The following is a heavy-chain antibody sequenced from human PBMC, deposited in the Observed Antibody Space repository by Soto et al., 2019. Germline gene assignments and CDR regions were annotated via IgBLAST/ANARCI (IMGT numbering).Heavy chain of an antibody. CDR3: ARGACSGGSCYPYNWFDT. CDR2: ISSSSSYI. V-gene: IGHV3-21*01. Sequence: GGSLRLSCAASGFTFSSYSMNWVRQAPGKGLEWVSSISSSSSYIYYADSVKGRFTISRDNAKNSLYLQMNSLRAEDTAVYYCARGACSGGSCYPYNWFDTWGQGTLVTVSS. CDR1: GFTFSSYS. J-gene: IGHJ5*02. D-gene: IGHD2-15*01.